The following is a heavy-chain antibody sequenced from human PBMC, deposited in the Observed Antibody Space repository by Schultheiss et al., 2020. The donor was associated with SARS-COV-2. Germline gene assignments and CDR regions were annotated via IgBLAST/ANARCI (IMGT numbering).Heavy chain of an antibody. V-gene: IGHV1-46*01. CDR1: GYTFTGYY. Sequence: ASVKVSCKASGYTFTGYYMHWVRQAPGQGLEWMGIINPSGGSTSYAQKFQGRVTMTTDTSTSTAYMELSSQRSDDTAVYYCARVGEAISKISAYDYWGQGTLVTVSS. CDR2: INPSGGST. D-gene: IGHD2-21*01. CDR3: ARVGEAISKISAYDY. J-gene: IGHJ4*02.